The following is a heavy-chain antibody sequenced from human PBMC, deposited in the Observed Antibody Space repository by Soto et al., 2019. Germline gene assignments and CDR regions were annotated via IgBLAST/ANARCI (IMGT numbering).Heavy chain of an antibody. J-gene: IGHJ4*02. CDR1: GFTFSSYA. CDR3: AKDPRPVLRFLEWSFDY. Sequence: GGSLRLSCAASGFTFSSYAMSWVRQAPGKGLEWVSAISGSGGSTYYADSVKGRFTISRDNSKNTLYLQMNSLRAEDTAVYYCAKDPRPVLRFLEWSFDYWGQGTLVTVSS. D-gene: IGHD3-3*01. V-gene: IGHV3-23*01. CDR2: ISGSGGST.